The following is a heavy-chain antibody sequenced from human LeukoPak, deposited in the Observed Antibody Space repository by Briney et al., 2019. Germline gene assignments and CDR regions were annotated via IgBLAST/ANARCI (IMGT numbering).Heavy chain of an antibody. CDR1: GGSISSYY. CDR3: ARDSITMVRGLFDY. J-gene: IGHJ4*02. D-gene: IGHD3-10*01. Sequence: PSETLSLTCAVSGGSISSYYWSWIRQPAGKGLEWIGRIYTSGSTNYNPSLKSRVTMSVDTSKNQFSLKLSSVTAADTAVYYCARDSITMVRGLFDYWGQGTLVTVSS. CDR2: IYTSGST. V-gene: IGHV4-4*07.